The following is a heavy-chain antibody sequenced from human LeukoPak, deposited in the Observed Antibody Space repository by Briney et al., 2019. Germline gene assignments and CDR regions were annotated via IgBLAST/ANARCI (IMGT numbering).Heavy chain of an antibody. CDR1: GGSISSGDYY. D-gene: IGHD6-19*01. V-gene: IGHV4-30-4*01. CDR2: IYYSGST. Sequence: SETLSLTCTVSGGSISSGDYYWSWIRQPPGKGLEWIGYIYYSGSTYYNPSLKSRVTISVDTSKNQFSLKLSSVTAADTAVYYCASLVNMAGVIFFDIWGQGTMVTVSS. CDR3: ASLVNMAGVIFFDI. J-gene: IGHJ3*02.